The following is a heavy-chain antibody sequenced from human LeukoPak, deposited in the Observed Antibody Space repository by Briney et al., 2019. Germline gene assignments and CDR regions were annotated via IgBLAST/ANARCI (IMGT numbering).Heavy chain of an antibody. Sequence: PSETLSLTYTVSGYSISSAYYWGWIRQPPGKGLEWIGSIFHSGSTYYNPSLKSRVTISVDTSKNQFSLKLSSVTAADTAVYYCARLGSGSYARFDYWGQGTLVTVSS. D-gene: IGHD1-26*01. J-gene: IGHJ4*02. CDR2: IFHSGST. CDR1: GYSISSAYY. V-gene: IGHV4-38-2*02. CDR3: ARLGSGSYARFDY.